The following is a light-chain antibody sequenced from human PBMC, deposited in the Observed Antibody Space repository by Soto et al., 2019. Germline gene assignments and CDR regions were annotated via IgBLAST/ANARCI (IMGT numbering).Light chain of an antibody. J-gene: IGKJ4*02. Sequence: DIQMAQSPSSLSASVGDTVTLTCRASQDIGNSLAWLQQKPGRAPKSLISSVSSLQSGVPSRFSGSRYGGNFTLTISNLQPEDFATYYCQQYKTYPLTFGGGTKVEIK. V-gene: IGKV1-16*01. CDR3: QQYKTYPLT. CDR2: SVS. CDR1: QDIGNS.